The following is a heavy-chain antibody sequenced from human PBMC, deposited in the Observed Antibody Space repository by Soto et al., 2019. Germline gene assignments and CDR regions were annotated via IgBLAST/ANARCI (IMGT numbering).Heavy chain of an antibody. V-gene: IGHV4-59*01. Sequence: SETLSLTCTVSGGSISSYYWSWIRQPPGKGLEWIGYIYYSGSTNYNPSLKSRVTISVDTSKNQFSLKLSSVTAADTAVYYCAGQGSGYGMDVWGQGTTVTVSS. CDR1: GGSISSYY. CDR2: IYYSGST. CDR3: AGQGSGYGMDV. J-gene: IGHJ6*02.